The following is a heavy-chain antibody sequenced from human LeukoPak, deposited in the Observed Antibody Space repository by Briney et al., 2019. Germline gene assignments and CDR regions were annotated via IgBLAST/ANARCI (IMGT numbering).Heavy chain of an antibody. D-gene: IGHD3-3*01. J-gene: IGHJ4*02. CDR3: TTGWTVTTHDGY. V-gene: IGHV3-15*07. CDR1: GFTFSSYG. CDR2: SKNKGDNWAT. Sequence: GGSLRLSCAASGFTFSSYGMHWVRQAPGKGLEWVGRSKNKGDNWATDYAAPVTGRFTISRDESKNTLYLHMNNLRTEDTAVYYCTTGWTVTTHDGYWGQGTLVTVSS.